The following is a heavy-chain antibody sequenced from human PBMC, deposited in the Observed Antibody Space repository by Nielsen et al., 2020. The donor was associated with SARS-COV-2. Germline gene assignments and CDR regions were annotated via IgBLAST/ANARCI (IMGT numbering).Heavy chain of an antibody. Sequence: SETLSLTCAVYGGSFSGYYWSWIRQPPGKGLEWIGEINHSGSTNYNPSLKSRVTISVGTSKNQFSLKLSSVTAADTAVYYCARGPAAAGTYYWGQGTLVTVSS. V-gene: IGHV4-34*01. CDR1: GGSFSGYY. CDR2: INHSGST. CDR3: ARGPAAAGTYY. J-gene: IGHJ4*02. D-gene: IGHD6-13*01.